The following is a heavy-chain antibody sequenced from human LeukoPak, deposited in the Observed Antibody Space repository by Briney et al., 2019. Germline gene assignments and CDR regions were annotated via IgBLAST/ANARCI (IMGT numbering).Heavy chain of an antibody. Sequence: ASVKVSCKASGYTFTDYYMHWVRQASGQGPEWMGWINPNSGGTNYAQKFQGRVTMTRDTSITTAYMEVDKLRSDDTAVYYCARDGSFDIWGQGTMVTVSS. CDR3: ARDGSFDI. V-gene: IGHV1-2*02. D-gene: IGHD3-10*01. CDR2: INPNSGGT. CDR1: GYTFTDYY. J-gene: IGHJ3*02.